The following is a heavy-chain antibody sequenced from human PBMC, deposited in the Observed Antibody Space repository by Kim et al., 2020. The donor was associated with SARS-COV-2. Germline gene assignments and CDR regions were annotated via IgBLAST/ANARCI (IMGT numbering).Heavy chain of an antibody. CDR3: ARGGPGYSVYVDL. V-gene: IGHV1-18*01. CDR1: GFTLTNYG. J-gene: IGHJ4*02. Sequence: ASVKVSCKASGFTLTNYGVTWVRKAPGQGLEWMGRISANNGHTMYAEKFQGRVTMTTDTSTSISYMELRSLTSDDTALYYCARGGPGYSVYVDLWGQGTQVTVSS. D-gene: IGHD1-1*01. CDR2: ISANNGHT.